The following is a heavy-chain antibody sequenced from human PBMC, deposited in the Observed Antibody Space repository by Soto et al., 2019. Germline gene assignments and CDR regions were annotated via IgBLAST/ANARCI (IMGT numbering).Heavy chain of an antibody. CDR1: GGSISSSNW. CDR3: AAGGGLPRYY. Sequence: PSETLSLTCAVSGGSISSSNWWSWVRQPPGKGLEWIGEIYYSGSTYYNPSLKSRVTISVDTSKNHFSLKLSSVTAADTAVYYCAAGGGLPRYYWGQGTLVTVSS. J-gene: IGHJ4*02. V-gene: IGHV4-4*02. D-gene: IGHD5-12*01. CDR2: IYYSGST.